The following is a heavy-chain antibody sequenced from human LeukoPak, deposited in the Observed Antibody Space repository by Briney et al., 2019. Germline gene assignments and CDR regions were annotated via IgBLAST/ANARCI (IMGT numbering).Heavy chain of an antibody. D-gene: IGHD3-3*02. CDR3: ARSPPAFYFDY. CDR1: GFTVSSNY. J-gene: IGHJ4*02. V-gene: IGHV3-53*01. Sequence: GGSLRLSCAASGFTVSSNYMSWVRQAPGKGLEWVSVIYSGGSTYYADSVKGRFTISRGNSKNTLYLQMNSLRAEDTAVYYCARSPPAFYFDYWGQGTLVTVSS. CDR2: IYSGGST.